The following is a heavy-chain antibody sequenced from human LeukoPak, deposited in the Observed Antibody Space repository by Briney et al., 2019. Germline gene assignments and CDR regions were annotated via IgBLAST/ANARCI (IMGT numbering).Heavy chain of an antibody. V-gene: IGHV1-18*04. CDR3: ARIAVTAYYFDY. J-gene: IGHJ4*02. CDR1: GYTFTSHG. D-gene: IGHD6-19*01. Sequence: ASVRVSCKASGYTFTSHGISWVRQAPGQRLEWMGWISAYNSNTNYAQKLQGRVIMTTETSTSTAYIELRSLRSDDTAVYYCARIAVTAYYFDYWGQGTLVTVSS. CDR2: ISAYNSNT.